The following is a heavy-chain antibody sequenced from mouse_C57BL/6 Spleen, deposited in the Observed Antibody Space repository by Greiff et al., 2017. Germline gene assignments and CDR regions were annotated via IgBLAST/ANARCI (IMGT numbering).Heavy chain of an antibody. CDR3: AREDGYYPNAMDY. CDR1: GFSFTSYG. Sequence: VQLKESGPGLVQPSQRLSITCPVSGFSFTSYGVHWVRQSPGKGLEWLGVIWSGGSTAYNAAFISRLSISKDHSKSQVFFKMNSLQADDTAIYDWAREDGYYPNAMDYWGQGTSVTVSS. J-gene: IGHJ4*01. CDR2: IWSGGST. D-gene: IGHD2-3*01. V-gene: IGHV2-2*01.